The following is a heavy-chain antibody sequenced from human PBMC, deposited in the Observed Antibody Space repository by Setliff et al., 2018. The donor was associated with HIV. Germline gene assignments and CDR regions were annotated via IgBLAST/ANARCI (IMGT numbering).Heavy chain of an antibody. D-gene: IGHD2-21*02. V-gene: IGHV3-48*03. CDR1: GFTFSSYE. CDR3: ARDQRYCGGDCYSQPFDY. J-gene: IGHJ4*02. Sequence: LRLSCAASGFTFSSYEMNWVRQAPGKGLEWVSYISSSGSTIYYADSVKGRFTISRDNAKNTLYLQMNSLRAEDTAVYYCARDQRYCGGDCYSQPFDYWGQGTLVTVSS. CDR2: ISSSGSTI.